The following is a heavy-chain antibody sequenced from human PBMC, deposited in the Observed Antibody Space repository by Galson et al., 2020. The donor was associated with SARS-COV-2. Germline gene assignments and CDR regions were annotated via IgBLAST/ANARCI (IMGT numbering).Heavy chain of an antibody. CDR2: INHSGST. CDR1: GGSFSGYY. D-gene: IGHD3-3*01. V-gene: IGHV4-34*01. CDR3: ARVVRNVLRFLEWYAIDY. Sequence: GSLRLSCAVYGGSFSGYYWSWIRQPPGKGLEWIGEINHSGSTNYNPSLKSRVTISVDTSKNQFSLKLSSVTAADTAVYYCARVVRNVLRFLEWYAIDYWGQGTLVTVSS. J-gene: IGHJ4*02.